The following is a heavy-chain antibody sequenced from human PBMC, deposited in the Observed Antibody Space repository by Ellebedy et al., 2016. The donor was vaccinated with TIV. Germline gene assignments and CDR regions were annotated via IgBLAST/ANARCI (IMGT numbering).Heavy chain of an antibody. Sequence: GESLKISXAASGFTFSSYAMSWVRQAPGKGLEWVSAISGSGGSTYYADSVKGRFTISRDNSKNTLYLQMNSLRAEDTAVYYCAKSSGEYKTMVRGEIFDDWGQGTLVTVSS. D-gene: IGHD3-10*01. V-gene: IGHV3-23*01. CDR3: AKSSGEYKTMVRGEIFDD. CDR2: ISGSGGST. J-gene: IGHJ4*02. CDR1: GFTFSSYA.